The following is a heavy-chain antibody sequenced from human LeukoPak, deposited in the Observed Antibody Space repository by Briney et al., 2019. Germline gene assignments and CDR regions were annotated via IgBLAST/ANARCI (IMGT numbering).Heavy chain of an antibody. Sequence: GGSLRLSCAASGFTFSSYWMSWVRQAPGKGLEWVANIKQDGSEKYYVDSVKGRFTISRDNAKNSLYLQMNSLRAEDTAVYYCARVNGDYVWGSYRYTHFDYGGQGTLVTVSS. J-gene: IGHJ4*02. D-gene: IGHD3-16*02. V-gene: IGHV3-7*01. CDR1: GFTFSSYW. CDR2: IKQDGSEK. CDR3: ARVNGDYVWGSYRYTHFDY.